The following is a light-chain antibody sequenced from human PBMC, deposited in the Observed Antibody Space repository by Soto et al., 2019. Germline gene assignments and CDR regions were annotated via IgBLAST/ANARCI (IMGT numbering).Light chain of an antibody. CDR1: QAMGAY. Sequence: DIQVTQSPSSRSASLGYRLTITCRANQAMGAYLAWFQQQPGKVPKLLLYAASALQSGVPSRFSGSGSGTDFTLTISSLQPEDIATYYCQKYNSAPLTFGGGTKVEI. V-gene: IGKV1-27*01. J-gene: IGKJ4*01. CDR2: AAS. CDR3: QKYNSAPLT.